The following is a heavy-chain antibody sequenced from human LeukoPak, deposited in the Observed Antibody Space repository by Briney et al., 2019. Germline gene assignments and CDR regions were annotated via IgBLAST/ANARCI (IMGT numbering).Heavy chain of an antibody. CDR3: ARHLGRTTIAAC. CDR2: IYTSGST. D-gene: IGHD6-6*01. V-gene: IGHV4-4*09. Sequence: SETLSLTCTASGGSLSSYYWSWIRQPPGKGLEWIGYIYTSGSTNYNPSLQSRVTISVDTSKNQFSLKLGSVAAADTAVYYCARHLGRTTIAACWGQGTLVSVSS. J-gene: IGHJ1*01. CDR1: GGSLSSYY.